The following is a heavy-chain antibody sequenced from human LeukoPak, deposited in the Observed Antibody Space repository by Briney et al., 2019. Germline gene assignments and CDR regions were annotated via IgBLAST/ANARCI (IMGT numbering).Heavy chain of an antibody. Sequence: GGSLRLSCTASGFTFGDYAMSWVRQAPGKGLEWVGFIRSKAYGGTTEYAASVKDRFTISRDDSKSIAYLQMNSLKTEDTAVYYCTRVAIDFGIYYYGMDVWGQGTTVTVSS. V-gene: IGHV3-49*04. CDR2: IRSKAYGGTT. CDR1: GFTFGDYA. J-gene: IGHJ6*02. CDR3: TRVAIDFGIYYYGMDV. D-gene: IGHD3-10*01.